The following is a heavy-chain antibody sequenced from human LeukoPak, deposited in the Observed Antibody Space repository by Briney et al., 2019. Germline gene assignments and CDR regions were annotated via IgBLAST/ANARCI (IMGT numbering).Heavy chain of an antibody. J-gene: IGHJ6*02. CDR2: ISYDGTNK. V-gene: IGHV3-30*18. CDR3: AKDHYGMDV. Sequence: GSLRLSCAASGFTFSRYGMHWVRQAPGKGLEWVAVISYDGTNKYYADSVKGRFTISRDNSKNTLYLQMNRLRAEDTAIYYCAKDHYGMDVWGQGTTVTVSS. CDR1: GFTFSRYG.